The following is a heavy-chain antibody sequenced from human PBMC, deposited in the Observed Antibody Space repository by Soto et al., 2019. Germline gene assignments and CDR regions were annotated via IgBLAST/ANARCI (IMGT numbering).Heavy chain of an antibody. V-gene: IGHV3-30*18. J-gene: IGHJ2*01. CDR2: ISYDGSNK. CDR3: AKDWGIGRYGTIYFDL. D-gene: IGHD6-19*01. CDR1: GFTFSSYG. Sequence: QVQLVESGGGVVQPGRSLRLSCAASGFTFSSYGMHWVRQAPGKGLEWVAVISYDGSNKYYADSVKGRFTISRDNSKNTLYLQMNSLRAEDTAVYYCAKDWGIGRYGTIYFDLWGRGTLVTVSS.